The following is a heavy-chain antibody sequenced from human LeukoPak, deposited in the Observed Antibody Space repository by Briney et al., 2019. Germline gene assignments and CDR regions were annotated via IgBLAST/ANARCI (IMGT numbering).Heavy chain of an antibody. CDR2: IYYSGST. CDR3: ATARYYYYMDV. D-gene: IGHD2-21*02. Sequence: SGTLSLTCTVSGGSISSSSYYWGWIRQPPGKGLEWIGSIYYSGSTYYNPSLKSRVTISVDTSKNQFSLKLSSVTAADTAVYYCATARYYYYMDVWGKGTTVTISS. J-gene: IGHJ6*03. V-gene: IGHV4-39*01. CDR1: GGSISSSSYY.